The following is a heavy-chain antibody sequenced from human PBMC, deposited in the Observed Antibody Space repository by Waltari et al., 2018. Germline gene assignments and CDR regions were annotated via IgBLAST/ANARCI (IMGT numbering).Heavy chain of an antibody. CDR1: GGSISSSSYY. J-gene: IGHJ6*03. Sequence: QLQLQESCPGLVKPSETLSLTCTVSGGSISSSSYYWGWIRQPPGKGLEWIGSIYYSGSTYYNPPLKSRVTISVDTSKNQFSLKLSSVTAADTAVYYCASGQRDPSLYYYYYYMDVWGKGTTVTISS. CDR3: ASGQRDPSLYYYYYYMDV. CDR2: IYYSGST. V-gene: IGHV4-39*07.